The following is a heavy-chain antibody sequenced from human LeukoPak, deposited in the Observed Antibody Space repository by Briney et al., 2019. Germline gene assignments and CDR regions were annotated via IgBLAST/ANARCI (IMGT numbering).Heavy chain of an antibody. J-gene: IGHJ4*02. V-gene: IGHV4-34*01. CDR1: GGSFSGYY. CDR3: ARANYGGRFDY. D-gene: IGHD4-23*01. Sequence: SETLSLTCAVYGGSFSGYYWSWIRQPPGKGLDWIGEINRSGRTNYNPSLKSRVTISVDTSKNQFSLKLSSVTAADTAVYYCARANYGGRFDYWGRGTLVTVSS. CDR2: INRSGRT.